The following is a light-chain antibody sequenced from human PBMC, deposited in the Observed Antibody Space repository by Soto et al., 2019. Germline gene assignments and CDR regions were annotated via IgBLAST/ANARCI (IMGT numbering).Light chain of an antibody. CDR1: SGDVGGYNY. J-gene: IGLJ1*01. CDR2: EVS. Sequence: QSALTQPPSASGSPGQSVTISCTGTSGDVGGYNYVSWYQQHPGKAPKLMIFEVSERPSGVPDRFSASKSGNTASLTVSGLQAEDEADYYCSSYAGSSNYVFGNGTKVTV. V-gene: IGLV2-8*01. CDR3: SSYAGSSNYV.